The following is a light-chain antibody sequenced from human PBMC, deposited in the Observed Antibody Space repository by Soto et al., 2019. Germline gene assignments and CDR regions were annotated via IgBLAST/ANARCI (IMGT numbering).Light chain of an antibody. CDR2: DAS. CDR1: QDINNY. J-gene: IGKJ1*01. Sequence: DIQMTQSPSSLSASVGDRVTITCQASQDINNYLNWYQQKPGKAPKLLIYDASNLQTGVSSRFSGSASGTEFTLTISSLQPDDFATYYCQQYNSYSFGQGTKVDIK. CDR3: QQYNSYS. V-gene: IGKV1-33*01.